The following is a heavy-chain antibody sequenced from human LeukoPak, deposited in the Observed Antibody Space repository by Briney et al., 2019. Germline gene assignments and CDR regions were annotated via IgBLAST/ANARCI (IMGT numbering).Heavy chain of an antibody. V-gene: IGHV3-30*18. Sequence: GGSLRLSCAASGFTFSSYGMHWVRQAPGKGLEWVAVISYDGSNKYYADSVKGRFTISRDNSKNTLYLQMNSLRAGDTAVYYCAKALGYYGPTPFDYWGQGTLVTVSS. CDR2: ISYDGSNK. CDR1: GFTFSSYG. CDR3: AKALGYYGPTPFDY. J-gene: IGHJ4*02. D-gene: IGHD3-10*01.